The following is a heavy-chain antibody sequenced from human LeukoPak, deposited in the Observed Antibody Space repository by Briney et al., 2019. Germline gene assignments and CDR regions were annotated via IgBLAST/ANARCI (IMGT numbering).Heavy chain of an antibody. Sequence: GASVKVSCKASGGTFSSYTISWVRQAPGQGLEWMGGIIPILGIANYVQKFQGRVTITADKSTSTAYMELSSLRSEDTAVYYCARDMSGSSHDAFDIWGQGTMVTVSS. CDR2: IIPILGIA. CDR3: ARDMSGSSHDAFDI. CDR1: GGTFSSYT. J-gene: IGHJ3*02. V-gene: IGHV1-69*04. D-gene: IGHD1-26*01.